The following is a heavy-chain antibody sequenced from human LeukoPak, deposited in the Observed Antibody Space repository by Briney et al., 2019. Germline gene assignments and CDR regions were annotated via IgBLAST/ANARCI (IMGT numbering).Heavy chain of an antibody. CDR3: ARAGQWNTGWHLDAFDI. V-gene: IGHV7-4-1*02. Sequence: ASVKVSCKTSGYTFSNYALNWVRQAPGQGLEWMGWINTNTGKPTYAQGFTGRFVFSLDTSVSTAYLQISSLKAEDTALYYCARAGQWNTGWHLDAFDIWGQGTMVTVSS. D-gene: IGHD6-19*01. J-gene: IGHJ3*02. CDR1: GYTFSNYA. CDR2: INTNTGKP.